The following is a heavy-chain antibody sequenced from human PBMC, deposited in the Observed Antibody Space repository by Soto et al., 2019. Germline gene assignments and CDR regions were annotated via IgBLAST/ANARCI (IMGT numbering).Heavy chain of an antibody. CDR3: AKTQDIVVVPAALCFDY. V-gene: IGHV3-23*01. J-gene: IGHJ4*02. CDR2: ISGSGGST. Sequence: GGSLSLSCAASGFTFSSYAMSWVRQAPGKGLEWVSAISGSGGSTYYADSVKGRFTISRDNSKNTLYLQMNSLRAEDTAVYYCAKTQDIVVVPAALCFDYWGQGTLVTVSS. CDR1: GFTFSSYA. D-gene: IGHD2-2*01.